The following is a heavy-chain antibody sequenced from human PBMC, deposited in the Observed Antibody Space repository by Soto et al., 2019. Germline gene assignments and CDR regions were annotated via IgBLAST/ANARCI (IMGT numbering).Heavy chain of an antibody. Sequence: SETLSLPCSVSGCSISSRGYYWSWIRQHPGKGLEWIGYIYYSGSTYYNPSLKSRVTISVETSKNQFSLKLSSVTAADTAVYYCARSVTPWGQGTLVTVSS. V-gene: IGHV4-31*03. J-gene: IGHJ5*02. CDR2: IYYSGST. CDR3: ARSVTP. D-gene: IGHD3-10*01. CDR1: GCSISSRGYY.